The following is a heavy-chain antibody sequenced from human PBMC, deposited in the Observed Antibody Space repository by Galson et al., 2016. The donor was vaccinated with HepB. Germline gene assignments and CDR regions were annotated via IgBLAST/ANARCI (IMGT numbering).Heavy chain of an antibody. CDR2: IYYTGST. Sequence: TLSLTCTVSGGSISSYYWSWIRQPPGKGLEWIGYIYYTGSTNYNPSLKSRVTISLDKSKDQFSLKLNSVTAADTAVYYCAIFDLGYCSGGSCSHWGQGILVTVSS. J-gene: IGHJ4*02. CDR3: AIFDLGYCSGGSCSH. CDR1: GGSISSYY. D-gene: IGHD2-15*01. V-gene: IGHV4-59*12.